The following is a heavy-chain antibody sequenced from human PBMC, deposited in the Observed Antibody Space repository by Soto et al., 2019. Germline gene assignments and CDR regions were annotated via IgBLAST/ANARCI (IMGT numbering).Heavy chain of an antibody. CDR3: ARNPSGDY. CDR1: GFTFSSYS. J-gene: IGHJ4*02. V-gene: IGHV3-21*01. CDR2: INSRSSSI. Sequence: EVQLVESGGGLVKPGGSLRLSCAASGFTFSSYSMTWVRQAPGKGLEWVSSINSRSSSIYYADSVKGRFTISRDNAKNSLYLQVTGLRAEDTAVYYCARNPSGDYWGQGTLVTVSS. D-gene: IGHD3-10*01.